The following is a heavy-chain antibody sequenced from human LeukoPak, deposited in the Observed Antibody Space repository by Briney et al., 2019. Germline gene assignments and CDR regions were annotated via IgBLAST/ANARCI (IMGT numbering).Heavy chain of an antibody. J-gene: IGHJ6*03. CDR3: ARTLNPAVAGTLGYFMDV. V-gene: IGHV1-2*02. CDR2: INPNSGGT. CDR1: GYTFTGYH. D-gene: IGHD6-19*01. Sequence: ASVKVSCKASGYTFTGYHMHWVRQAPGQGLEWMGWINPNSGGTNYARKFQGRVTMTRDTSISTAYMELSRLRSDDTAVYYCARTLNPAVAGTLGYFMDVWGKGTTVTVSS.